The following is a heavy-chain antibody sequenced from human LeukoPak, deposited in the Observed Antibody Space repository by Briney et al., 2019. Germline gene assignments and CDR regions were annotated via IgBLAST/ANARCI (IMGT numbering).Heavy chain of an antibody. V-gene: IGHV1-18*01. CDR1: GYTFTSYG. CDR2: ISAYNGNT. CDR3: ARGWWHSGSYVGDAFDI. Sequence: ASVKVSCKASGYTFTSYGISWVRQGPGQGLEWMGWISAYNGNTNYAQKLQGRVTMTTDTSTSTAYMELRSLRSDDTAVYYCARGWWHSGSYVGDAFDIWGQGTMVTVSS. D-gene: IGHD1-26*01. J-gene: IGHJ3*02.